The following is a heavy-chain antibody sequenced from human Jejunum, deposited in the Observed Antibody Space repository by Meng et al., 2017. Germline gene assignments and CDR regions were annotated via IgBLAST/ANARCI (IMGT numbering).Heavy chain of an antibody. Sequence: GESLKISCAASGFTFSSYAMSWVRQAPGKGLEWVSAIGGSGTTTYYADSVKGRFTISRDNSKNTLFLQMNSLRAEDTAVYYCATSTYSSSWYYFGYWGQGTTVTVSS. CDR3: ATSTYSSSWYYFGY. CDR1: GFTFSSYA. J-gene: IGHJ4*02. V-gene: IGHV3-23*01. D-gene: IGHD6-13*01. CDR2: IGGSGTTT.